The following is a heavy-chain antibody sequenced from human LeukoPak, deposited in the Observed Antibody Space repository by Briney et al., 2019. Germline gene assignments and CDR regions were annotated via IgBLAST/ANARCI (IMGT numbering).Heavy chain of an antibody. CDR3: ARDQSPSQAGIRYFQH. J-gene: IGHJ1*01. Sequence: GASVKVSCKASGYTFTSYYMHWVRQAPGQGLEWMGIINPSGGSTSYAQKFQGRVTMTRDMSTSTVYMELSSLRSEDTAVYYCARDQSPSQAGIRYFQHWGQGTLVTVSS. CDR1: GYTFTSYY. D-gene: IGHD6-13*01. CDR2: INPSGGST. V-gene: IGHV1-46*01.